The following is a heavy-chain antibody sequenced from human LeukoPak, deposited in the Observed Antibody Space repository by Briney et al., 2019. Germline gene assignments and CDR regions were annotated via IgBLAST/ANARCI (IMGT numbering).Heavy chain of an antibody. CDR2: ITGSGGST. CDR3: AKGSTSGWKFDY. J-gene: IGHJ4*02. CDR1: GFTFSSCA. V-gene: IGHV3-23*01. Sequence: PGGSLRLSCAASGFTFSSCAMNWVRQAPGKGLEWVSSITGSGGSTYYADSVKGRFTISRDSSNNTLYLQMNSLRADDTAVYYCAKGSTSGWKFDYWGQGTLVTVSS. D-gene: IGHD6-19*01.